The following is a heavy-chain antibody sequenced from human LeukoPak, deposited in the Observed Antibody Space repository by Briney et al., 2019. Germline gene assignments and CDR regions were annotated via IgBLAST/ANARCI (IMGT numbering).Heavy chain of an antibody. CDR3: AKMDTIFGFDY. V-gene: IGHV3-30*02. D-gene: IGHD3-3*01. CDR2: IRYDGNNK. J-gene: IGHJ4*02. CDR1: GFTFSTYG. Sequence: GGSLRLSCAASGFTFSTYGMHWVRQAPGKGLEWVAFIRYDGNNKYYADSVKGRFTISRDNSKNTLYLQMDSLRTEDTAFYYCAKMDTIFGFDYWGQGTLVTVSS.